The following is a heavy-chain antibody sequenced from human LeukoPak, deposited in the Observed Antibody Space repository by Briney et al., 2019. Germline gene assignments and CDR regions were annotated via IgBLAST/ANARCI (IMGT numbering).Heavy chain of an antibody. CDR1: GGSFSGYF. J-gene: IGHJ6*03. Sequence: SETLSLTCAVSGGSFSGYFWNWIRQPPGKGLEGIGEINHNGKINYNPSLKSRVTISIDTSKNQFSLKLSSVTAADTAVYYCARGVYDFWSGYLPPHMDVWGKGTTVTVSS. CDR3: ARGVYDFWSGYLPPHMDV. D-gene: IGHD3-3*01. V-gene: IGHV4-34*01. CDR2: INHNGKI.